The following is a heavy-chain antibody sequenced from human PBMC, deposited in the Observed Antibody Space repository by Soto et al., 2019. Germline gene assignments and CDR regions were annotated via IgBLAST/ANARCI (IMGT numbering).Heavy chain of an antibody. CDR2: ISSSSSTI. V-gene: IGHV3-48*01. D-gene: IGHD3-10*01. CDR3: ARLLGELLPYFDY. CDR1: GFTFSSYS. J-gene: IGHJ4*02. Sequence: GGSLRLSCAASGFTFSSYSMNWVRQAPGKGLEWVSYISSSSSTIYYADSVKGRFTISRDNAKNSLYLQMNSLRAEDTAVYYCARLLGELLPYFDYWGQGTLVTVSS.